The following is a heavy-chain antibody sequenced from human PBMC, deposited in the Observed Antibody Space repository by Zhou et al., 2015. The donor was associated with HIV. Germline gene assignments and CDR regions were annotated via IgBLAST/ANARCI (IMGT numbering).Heavy chain of an antibody. CDR3: TRGGFRGHGYAYY. V-gene: IGHV1-69*01. CDR1: GGTFSSYA. D-gene: IGHD2-2*01. Sequence: QVQLVQSGAEVKKPGSSVKVSCKASGGTFSSYAISWVRQAPGQGLEWMGGIIPGFSPPNYAQNFQDRVTMTADESTNTAYMELSNLKSEDTAVYYCTRGGFRGHGYAYYWGQGTLVTVSS. J-gene: IGHJ4*02. CDR2: IIPGFSPP.